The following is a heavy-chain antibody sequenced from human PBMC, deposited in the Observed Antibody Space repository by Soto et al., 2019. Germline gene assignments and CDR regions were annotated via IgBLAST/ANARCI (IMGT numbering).Heavy chain of an antibody. D-gene: IGHD3-10*01. CDR2: IYYSGST. J-gene: IGHJ6*02. V-gene: IGHV4-39*01. CDR3: VRFGEFKDYYYYGMDV. CDR1: GGSISSSSYY. Sequence: SETLSLTCTVSGGSISSSSYYWGWIRQPPGKGLEWIGSIYYSGSTYYNPSLKSRVTISVDTSKNQFSLKLSSVTAADTAVYYCVRFGEFKDYYYYGMDVWGQGTTVTVSS.